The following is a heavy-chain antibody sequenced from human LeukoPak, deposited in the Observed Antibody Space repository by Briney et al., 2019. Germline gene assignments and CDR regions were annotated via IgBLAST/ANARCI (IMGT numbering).Heavy chain of an antibody. Sequence: ASVKVSYQPSGYSFTSYYVYCVRQAPGQGLEWVGVINPNDGGTISAQKLQDRVALTRDTSTSTVYMEMSSLKSDDTAVYYCARGPLLGYDTNDSGLNIGGQGTLVTVSS. CDR1: GYSFTSYY. CDR2: INPNDGGT. V-gene: IGHV1-46*04. J-gene: IGHJ3*02. CDR3: ARGPLLGYDTNDSGLNI. D-gene: IGHD4/OR15-4a*01.